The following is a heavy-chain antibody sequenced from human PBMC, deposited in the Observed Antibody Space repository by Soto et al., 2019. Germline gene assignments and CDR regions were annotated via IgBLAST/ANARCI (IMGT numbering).Heavy chain of an antibody. CDR1: GFTFSNYY. J-gene: IGHJ4*02. D-gene: IGHD5-12*01. Sequence: GGSLRLSCAASGFTFSNYYMSWIRQAPGKGLEWVSYISSSGSTIYYADSVKGRFTISRDNAKNSLYLQMNSLRAEDTAVYYYARGPWPEGWSHFDYWGQGTLVTVSS. CDR2: ISSSGSTI. V-gene: IGHV3-11*01. CDR3: ARGPWPEGWSHFDY.